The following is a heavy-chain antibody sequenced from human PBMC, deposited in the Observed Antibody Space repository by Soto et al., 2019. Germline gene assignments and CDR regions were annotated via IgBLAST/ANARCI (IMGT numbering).Heavy chain of an antibody. CDR1: GFTMRSYW. Sequence: EVQLVETGGGLVQPGGSLRLSCVASGFTMRSYWMSWVRQAPGKGLEWVANIKQDGSEKYYVDSVKGRFTISRDDAKNSLFLQMNSLRGEDTAVYYCARTVVVVGPDKFDYWGQGTLVTVSS. D-gene: IGHD2-2*01. CDR3: ARTVVVVGPDKFDY. V-gene: IGHV3-7*01. CDR2: IKQDGSEK. J-gene: IGHJ4*02.